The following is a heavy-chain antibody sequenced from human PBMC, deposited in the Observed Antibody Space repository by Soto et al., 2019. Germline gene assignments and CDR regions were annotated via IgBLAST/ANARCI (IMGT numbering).Heavy chain of an antibody. J-gene: IGHJ6*02. Sequence: GGSLRLSCAASGFTVSSNYMSWVRQAPGKGLEWVSVIYSGGSTYYADSVKGRFTISRDNSENTLYLQMNSLRAEDTAVYYCARGRIAAAGGYYYYGMDVWGQGTTVTVSS. CDR2: IYSGGST. D-gene: IGHD6-13*01. V-gene: IGHV3-53*01. CDR1: GFTVSSNY. CDR3: ARGRIAAAGGYYYYGMDV.